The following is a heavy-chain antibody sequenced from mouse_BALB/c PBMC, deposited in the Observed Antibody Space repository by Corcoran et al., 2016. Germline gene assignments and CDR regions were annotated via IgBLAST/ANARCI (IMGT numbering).Heavy chain of an antibody. CDR1: GYTFTTAG. Sequence: QIQLVQSGPELKKPGETVRISCKASGYTFTTAGMQWVQKMPGKGLKWIGWINTHSGVPKYAEDFKGRFAFSLETSASTAYLQISNLKNEDTATYFCARGGYGNYYYAMDCWGQGTSVTVSS. V-gene: IGHV9-4*02. CDR2: INTHSGVP. J-gene: IGHJ4*01. D-gene: IGHD2-10*02. CDR3: ARGGYGNYYYAMDC.